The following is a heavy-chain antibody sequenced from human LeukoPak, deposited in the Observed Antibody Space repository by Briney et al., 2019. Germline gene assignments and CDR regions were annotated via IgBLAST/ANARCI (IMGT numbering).Heavy chain of an antibody. Sequence: GGSLRLSCAASGFTFSSYSMNWVRQAPGKGLEWVSSISSSSSYIYYADSVKGRFTISRDNAKNSLYLQMNSLRAEDTALYYCARSYLKFSYYFDYWGQGTLVTVSS. CDR2: ISSSSSYI. J-gene: IGHJ4*02. CDR1: GFTFSSYS. CDR3: ARSYLKFSYYFDY. V-gene: IGHV3-21*04. D-gene: IGHD1-26*01.